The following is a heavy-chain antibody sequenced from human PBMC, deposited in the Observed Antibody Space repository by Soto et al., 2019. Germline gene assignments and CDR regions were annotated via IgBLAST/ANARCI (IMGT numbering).Heavy chain of an antibody. CDR2: IYPDYFDT. D-gene: IGHD1-20*01. V-gene: IGHV5-51*01. CDR3: ERQEDVTAPVDYSYGY. Sequence: GESLKIYFSVPGYILTSYRIGWVRQTPGKGLEWMWVIYPDYFDTIYSLSFQAQVTISSHNSITTPSLQWLSLRPSHTAMSYCERQEDVTAPVDYSYGYWGQGTQVTVSS. J-gene: IGHJ4*02. CDR1: GYILTSYR.